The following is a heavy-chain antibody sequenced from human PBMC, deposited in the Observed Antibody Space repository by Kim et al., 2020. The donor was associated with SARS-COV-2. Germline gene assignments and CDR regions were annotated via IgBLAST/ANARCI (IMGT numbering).Heavy chain of an antibody. CDR3: AKDHPSGGWPAFEY. J-gene: IGHJ4*02. Sequence: GGSLRLSCAASGFTVSRYAMSWVRQAPGKGLEWVSAITNNNGKTYYADSVGGRFTISRDESKNTVYLQMNSLRDEDTALYYCAKDHPSGGWPAFEYWGQGTQVTASS. D-gene: IGHD2-15*01. CDR2: ITNNNGKT. V-gene: IGHV3-23*01. CDR1: GFTVSRYA.